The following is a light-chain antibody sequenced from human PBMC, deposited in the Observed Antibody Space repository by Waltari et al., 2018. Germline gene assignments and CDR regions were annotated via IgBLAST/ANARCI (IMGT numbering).Light chain of an antibody. CDR3: QQYDSYPFT. J-gene: IGKJ3*01. CDR2: KAS. Sequence: DLQMNQSPSTLSASVGDRVTITCRACQSISSWLDWYQQKPGKAPKLLRYKASSLESGVPSRFSGIGSGTECTLTSSSLQPDDFATEYCQQYDSYPFTLGPGTKVDIK. V-gene: IGKV1-5*03. CDR1: QSISSW.